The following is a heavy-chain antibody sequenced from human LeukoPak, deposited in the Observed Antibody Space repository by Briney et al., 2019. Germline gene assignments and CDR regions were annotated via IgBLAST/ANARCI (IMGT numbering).Heavy chain of an antibody. D-gene: IGHD6-19*01. CDR2: IIPILGIA. Sequence: SVKVSCKASGGTFSSYAISWARQAPGQGLEWMGRIIPILGIANYAQKFQGRVTITADKSTSTAYMELSSLRSEDTAVYYCAKETVAAPAKRFDPWGQGTLVTVSS. V-gene: IGHV1-69*04. J-gene: IGHJ5*02. CDR1: GGTFSSYA. CDR3: AKETVAAPAKRFDP.